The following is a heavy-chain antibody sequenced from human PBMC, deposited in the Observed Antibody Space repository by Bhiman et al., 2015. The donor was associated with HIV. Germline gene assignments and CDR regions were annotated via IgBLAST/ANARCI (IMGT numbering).Heavy chain of an antibody. CDR3: ARVRPGNPHDAFDI. V-gene: IGHV3-66*02. J-gene: IGHJ3*02. D-gene: IGHD1-14*01. CDR2: FYGGDGP. CDR1: GFTFSSYW. Sequence: EVQLVESGGGLVQPGGSLRLSCGASGFTFSSYWMSWVRQAPGKGLEWVSVFYGGDGPYYADSVKGRFTISGDNSKNTLYLQMNSLRAEDTAVYYCARVRPGNPHDAFDIWGQGTMVTVSS.